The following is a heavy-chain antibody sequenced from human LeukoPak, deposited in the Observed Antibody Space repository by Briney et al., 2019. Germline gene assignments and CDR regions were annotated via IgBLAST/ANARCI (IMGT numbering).Heavy chain of an antibody. Sequence: GGSLRLSCAASGFTFSSYGMHWVRQAPGRGLEWVAVISYDGSNKYYVDSVKGRFTISRDNSENTLYLQMNSLRVEDTAVYYCARSDWFDPWGQGTLVIVSS. J-gene: IGHJ5*02. CDR2: ISYDGSNK. CDR1: GFTFSSYG. CDR3: ARSDWFDP. V-gene: IGHV3-30*03.